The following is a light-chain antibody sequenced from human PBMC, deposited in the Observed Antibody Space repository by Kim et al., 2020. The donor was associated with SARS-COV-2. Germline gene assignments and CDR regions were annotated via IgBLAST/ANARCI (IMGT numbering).Light chain of an antibody. CDR2: QDS. CDR1: KLGDKY. CDR3: QPWDRSTFWV. J-gene: IGLJ3*02. Sequence: SYELTQPPSVSVSPGQTASITCSGDKLGDKYACWYQQKPGQSPVLVIYQDSKRPSGIPERFSGSNSGNTATLTISGTQAMDEADYYCQPWDRSTFWVFGG. V-gene: IGLV3-1*01.